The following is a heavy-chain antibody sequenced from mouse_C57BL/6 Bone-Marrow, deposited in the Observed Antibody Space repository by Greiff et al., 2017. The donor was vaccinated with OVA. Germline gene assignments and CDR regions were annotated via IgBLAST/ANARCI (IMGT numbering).Heavy chain of an antibody. CDR2: INPGSGGT. D-gene: IGHD6-2*01. CDR1: GYAFTNYL. CDR3: ARSLNPVDY. Sequence: VQLQQSGAELVRPGTSVKVSCKASGYAFTNYLIEWVKQRPGQGLEWIGAINPGSGGTNYNEKFKGKATLTADKSSSTAYMQLSSLTSEDSAVYFCARSLNPVDYWGQGTSVTVSS. V-gene: IGHV1-54*01. J-gene: IGHJ4*01.